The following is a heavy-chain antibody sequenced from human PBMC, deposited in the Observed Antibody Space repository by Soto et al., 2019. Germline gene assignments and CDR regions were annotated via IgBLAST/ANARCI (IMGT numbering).Heavy chain of an antibody. D-gene: IGHD3-10*01. V-gene: IGHV2-26*01. CDR1: GFSLSNARMS. J-gene: IGHJ4*02. Sequence: QVTLKESGPVLVKPTETLTLTCTVSGFSLSNARMSVSWIRQPPGKALAWLAHIFSNDEKSYSTSLKSRLTISKDTSKSQVVLTMTKMDPVDTATYYCARIPAGSCYGWYFDYWGQGTLVTVSS. CDR2: IFSNDEK. CDR3: ARIPAGSCYGWYFDY.